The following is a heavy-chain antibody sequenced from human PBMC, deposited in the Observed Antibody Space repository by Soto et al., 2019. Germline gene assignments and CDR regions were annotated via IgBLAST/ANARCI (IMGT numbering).Heavy chain of an antibody. V-gene: IGHV1-18*04. D-gene: IGHD3-22*01. CDR2: ISGYNGNT. Sequence: QVQLVESGAEVKKPGASVKVSCKASGYTFTNYGISWVRQAPGQGLEWMGWISGYNGNTKYAQKFQGRVTMTTDTPTNTAYMGLRSLRPDDTAVYYCARDREYYYDSSGNYYYHYGMDVWAKGPRSPSP. CDR1: GYTFTNYG. J-gene: IGHJ6*02. CDR3: ARDREYYYDSSGNYYYHYGMDV.